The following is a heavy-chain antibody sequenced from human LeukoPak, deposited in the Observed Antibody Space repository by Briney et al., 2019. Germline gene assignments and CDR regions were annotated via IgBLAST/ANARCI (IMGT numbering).Heavy chain of an antibody. CDR1: GHTFTSYA. J-gene: IGHJ6*04. V-gene: IGHV1-3*01. D-gene: IGHD6-13*01. CDR3: AREGDSSSWYVLYYGMDV. CDR2: INAGNGNT. Sequence: ASVKVSCKASGHTFTSYAMHWVRQAPGQRPEWMGWINAGNGNTKYSQKFQGRVTITRDTSASTAYMELSSLRSEDTAVYYCAREGDSSSWYVLYYGMDVWGKGTTVTVSS.